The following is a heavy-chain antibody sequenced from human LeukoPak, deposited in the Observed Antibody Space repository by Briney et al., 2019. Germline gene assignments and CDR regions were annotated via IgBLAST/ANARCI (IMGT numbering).Heavy chain of an antibody. CDR1: GGSISSGGYY. Sequence: SQTLSLTCTVSGGSISSGGYYWSWIRQHPGKGLEWIGYIYYSGSTYYSPSLKSRVTISVDTSKNQFSLKLSSVTAADTAVYYCARDHVDLSEGIDYWGQGTLVTVSS. J-gene: IGHJ4*02. CDR2: IYYSGST. D-gene: IGHD3-3*02. V-gene: IGHV4-31*03. CDR3: ARDHVDLSEGIDY.